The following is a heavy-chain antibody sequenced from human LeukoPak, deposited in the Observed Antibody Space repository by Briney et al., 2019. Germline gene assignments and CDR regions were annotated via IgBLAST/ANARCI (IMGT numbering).Heavy chain of an antibody. J-gene: IGHJ4*02. CDR1: GFTFSSYV. Sequence: GGSLRLSCAASGFTFSSYVMSWVRQAPGKGLEWISVVGGSGGSSNYADSVKGRFTISRDNSKNTLYLQMSSLRADDTAVYYCAKADKLGLYVFDYWGLGTLVSVSS. CDR3: AKADKLGLYVFDY. D-gene: IGHD7-27*01. CDR2: VGGSGGSS. V-gene: IGHV3-23*01.